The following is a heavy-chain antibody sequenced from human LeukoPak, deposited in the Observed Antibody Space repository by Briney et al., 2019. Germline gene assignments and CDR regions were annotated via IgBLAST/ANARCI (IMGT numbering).Heavy chain of an antibody. CDR1: GGTFSSYA. V-gene: IGHV1-69*01. Sequence: SVKVSCKASGGTFSSYAISWVRQAPGQGLEWMGGTIPIFGTANYAQKFQGRVTITADESTSTAYMELSSLRSEDTAVYYCARVTPNPTGDYFDYWGQGTLVTVSS. CDR2: TIPIFGTA. D-gene: IGHD1-14*01. CDR3: ARVTPNPTGDYFDY. J-gene: IGHJ4*02.